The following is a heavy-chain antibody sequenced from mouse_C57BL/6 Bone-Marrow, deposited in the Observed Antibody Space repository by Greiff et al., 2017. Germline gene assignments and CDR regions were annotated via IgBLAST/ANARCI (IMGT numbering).Heavy chain of an antibody. D-gene: IGHD2-1*01. CDR3: ARSIYYGSYYFDY. J-gene: IGHJ2*01. V-gene: IGHV1-4*01. CDR1: GYTFTSYT. CDR2: INPSSGYT. Sequence: VKLVESGAELARPGASVKMSCKASGYTFTSYTMHWVKQRPGQGLEWIGYINPSSGYTKYNQKFKDKATLTADKSSSTAYMQLSSLTSEDSAVYYCARSIYYGSYYFDYWGQGTTLTVSS.